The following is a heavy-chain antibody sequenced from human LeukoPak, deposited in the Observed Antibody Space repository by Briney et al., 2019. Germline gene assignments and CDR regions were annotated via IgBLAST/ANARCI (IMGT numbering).Heavy chain of an antibody. V-gene: IGHV4-59*01. J-gene: IGHJ3*02. CDR2: IYYSGST. Sequence: SETLSLTCTVSGGSISSYYWSWIRQPPGKGLEWIGYIYYSGSTNYNPSLKSRVTISIDTSKNQFSLKLRSVTAADTAVYYCARGGHYYDSLGAFDIWGQGTMVTVSS. CDR1: GGSISSYY. D-gene: IGHD3-22*01. CDR3: ARGGHYYDSLGAFDI.